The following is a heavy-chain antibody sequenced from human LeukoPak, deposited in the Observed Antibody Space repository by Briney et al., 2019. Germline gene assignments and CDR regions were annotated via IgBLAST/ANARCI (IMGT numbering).Heavy chain of an antibody. J-gene: IGHJ4*02. CDR1: GVTISSYE. D-gene: IGHD6-13*01. Sequence: PGGSLSLSCAVSGVTISSYEMNWVRQAPGKGQELVSYMSSSCSTIYYADSVKGRFTISRDNAKNSLYLQMNSLRDEDTAVYYCASDQYSSSWPRFDYWGQGTLVTVSS. V-gene: IGHV3-48*03. CDR3: ASDQYSSSWPRFDY. CDR2: MSSSCSTI.